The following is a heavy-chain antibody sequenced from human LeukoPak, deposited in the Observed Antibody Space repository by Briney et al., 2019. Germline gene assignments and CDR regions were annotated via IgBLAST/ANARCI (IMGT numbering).Heavy chain of an antibody. D-gene: IGHD3-16*02. CDR3: ARGNGIHYDYVWGSYRLDYFDY. V-gene: IGHV4-34*01. CDR1: GGSFSGYY. J-gene: IGHJ4*02. CDR2: INHSGST. Sequence: SETLSLTCAVYGGSFSGYYWSWIRQPPGKGLEWIGEINHSGSTNYNPSLKSRDTISVDTSKNQFSLKLSSVTAADTAVYYCARGNGIHYDYVWGSYRLDYFDYWGQGTLVTVSS.